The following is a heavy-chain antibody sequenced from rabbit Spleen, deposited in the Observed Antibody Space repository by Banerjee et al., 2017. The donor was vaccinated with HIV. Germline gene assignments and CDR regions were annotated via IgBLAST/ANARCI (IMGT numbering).Heavy chain of an antibody. Sequence: QSLEESGGGLVQPEGSLTLTCTASGFSFSSRYYMNWVRQAPGKGLDLIGCIYAGDGSIDYTDWVNGRFTISKTSTTVTLQMTSLTAADTATYFCARDAGTSFSTYGMDLWGPGTLVTVS. J-gene: IGHJ6*01. CDR1: GFSFSSRYY. V-gene: IGHV1S40*01. CDR2: IYAGDGSI. D-gene: IGHD8-1*01. CDR3: ARDAGTSFSTYGMDL.